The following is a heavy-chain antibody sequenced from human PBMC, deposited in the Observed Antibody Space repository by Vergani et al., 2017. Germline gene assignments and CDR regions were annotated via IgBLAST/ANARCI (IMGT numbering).Heavy chain of an antibody. D-gene: IGHD6-19*01. Sequence: QVQLVQSGPEVKKPGASVKVSCKASGYDFTNYGLGWVRQAPGQGLEWMGWINPNSGGTNYAQKFQGRVTMTRDTSISTAYMELSRLRSDDTAVYYCARARSRGGSGPWGQGTLVTVSS. CDR1: GYDFTNYG. J-gene: IGHJ5*02. CDR3: ARARSRGGSGP. V-gene: IGHV1-2*02. CDR2: INPNSGGT.